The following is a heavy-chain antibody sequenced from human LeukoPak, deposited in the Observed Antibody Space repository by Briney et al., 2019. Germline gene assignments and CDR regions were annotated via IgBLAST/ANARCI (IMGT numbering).Heavy chain of an antibody. CDR2: IYYSGST. Sequence: SETLSLTCTVSGGSISSSSYYSGWIRQPPGKGLEWIGRIYYSGSTYYNPYLKSRVTISLDTSKNQCSLKLSSVTAADTAVYYCARGKYSYAYFGAYYFDYWGQGTLVTVSS. V-gene: IGHV4-39*07. J-gene: IGHJ4*02. CDR1: GGSISSSSYY. D-gene: IGHD5-18*01. CDR3: ARGKYSYAYFGAYYFDY.